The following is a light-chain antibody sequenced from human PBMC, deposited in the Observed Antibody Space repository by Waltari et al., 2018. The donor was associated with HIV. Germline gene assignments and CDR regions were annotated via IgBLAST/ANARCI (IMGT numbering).Light chain of an antibody. J-gene: IGLJ2*01. CDR1: SSNIGNNY. V-gene: IGLV1-51*01. CDR3: GTWDSSLSAGL. CDR2: DNN. Sequence: QSVLTQPPSVSAAPGQKVTISCSGSSSNIGNNYVSWYQQLPGTAPKLLIYDNNKRPSGIPDRFSGSKSGTSATLCITGLQTGDEADYYCGTWDSSLSAGLFGGGTKLTVL.